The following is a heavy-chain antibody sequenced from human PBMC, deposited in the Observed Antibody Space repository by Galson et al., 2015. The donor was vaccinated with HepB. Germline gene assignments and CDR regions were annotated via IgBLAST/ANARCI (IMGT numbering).Heavy chain of an antibody. CDR1: GFTFSSYG. Sequence: SLRLSCAASGFTFSSYGMHWVRQAPGKGLEWVAVIWYDGSNKYYADSVKGRFTISRDNSKNTLYLQMNSLRAEDTAVYYCAKDQPRSGSRPYYFDYWGQGTLVTVSS. CDR2: IWYDGSNK. CDR3: AKDQPRSGSRPYYFDY. D-gene: IGHD1-26*01. V-gene: IGHV3-30*18. J-gene: IGHJ4*02.